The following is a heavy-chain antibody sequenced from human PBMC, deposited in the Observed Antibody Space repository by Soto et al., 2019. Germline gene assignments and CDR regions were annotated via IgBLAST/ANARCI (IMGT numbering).Heavy chain of an antibody. D-gene: IGHD3-10*01. V-gene: IGHV3-23*01. CDR3: AKKYYYASGSSYYYYMDV. CDR1: GFTFRSYA. J-gene: IGHJ6*03. Sequence: PGGPLRLSCAASGFTFRSYAMIWLLQAPGKGLKYLTGISGSGGNTYYADSVKGWFTISRDNSKNTLYFQMSSLRAEDTAVYYCAKKYYYASGSSYYYYMDVWGKGT. CDR2: ISGSGGNT.